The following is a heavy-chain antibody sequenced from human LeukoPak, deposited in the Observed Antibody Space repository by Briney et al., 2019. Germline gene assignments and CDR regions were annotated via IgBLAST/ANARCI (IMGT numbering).Heavy chain of an antibody. J-gene: IGHJ3*02. CDR3: ASLTTADAFDI. CDR1: GGSISSSSYY. D-gene: IGHD3-22*01. CDR2: IYFSGNT. V-gene: IGHV4-39*07. Sequence: SETLSLTCTVSGGSISSSSYYWGWIRQPPGKGLEWIGSIYFSGNTYYDPSLKSRVTISIDTSKNHFSLKLSSVTAADTAVYYCASLTTADAFDIWGQGTMVTVSS.